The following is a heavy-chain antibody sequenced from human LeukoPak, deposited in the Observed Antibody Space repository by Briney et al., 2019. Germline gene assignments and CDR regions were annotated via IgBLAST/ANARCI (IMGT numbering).Heavy chain of an antibody. Sequence: GGSLRLSCAASGFTVSSNYMSWVRQAPGKGLEWVSVIYSGGRTSYTDSVKGRFTISRDNTKNTLYLQMNNLRAEDTAVYYCARGLNYGSGSTLEGFWGQGTLVTVYS. D-gene: IGHD3-10*01. V-gene: IGHV3-53*01. J-gene: IGHJ4*02. CDR3: ARGLNYGSGSTLEGF. CDR1: GFTVSSNY. CDR2: IYSGGRT.